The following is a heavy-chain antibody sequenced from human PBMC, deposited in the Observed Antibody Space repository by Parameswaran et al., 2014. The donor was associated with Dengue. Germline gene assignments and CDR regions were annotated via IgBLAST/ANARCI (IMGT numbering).Heavy chain of an antibody. Sequence: VRQAPGKGLEWIGTIYYSGSTYYSPSLKSRLTMSVDTSKNQFSLRLTSVTAADTAVYYCARQGDSAASDYWGQGTLVTVSS. V-gene: IGHV4-39*01. J-gene: IGHJ4*02. D-gene: IGHD2-15*01. CDR3: ARQGDSAASDY. CDR2: IYYSGST.